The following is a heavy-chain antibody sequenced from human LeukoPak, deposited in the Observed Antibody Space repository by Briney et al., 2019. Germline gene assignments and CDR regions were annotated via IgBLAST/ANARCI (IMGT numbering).Heavy chain of an antibody. CDR1: GYTFTGYY. J-gene: IGHJ4*02. CDR3: ARDTAVWGSYPLPGY. V-gene: IGHV1-2*02. Sequence: ASVKVSCKASGYTFTGYYMHWVRQAPGQGLEWMGWINPNSGGTNYAQKFQGRVTMTRDTSISTAYMELSRLRSDDTAVYYCARDTAVWGSYPLPGYWGQGTLVTVSS. D-gene: IGHD3-16*01. CDR2: INPNSGGT.